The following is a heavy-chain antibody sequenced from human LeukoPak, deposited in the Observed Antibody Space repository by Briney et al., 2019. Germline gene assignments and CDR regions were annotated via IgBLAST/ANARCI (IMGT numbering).Heavy chain of an antibody. CDR3: ARLHHDYGSGTYGGAYNYYMDV. D-gene: IGHD3-10*01. CDR2: IYYTGST. V-gene: IGHV4-59*01. CDR1: SGFISSYY. Sequence: SETLSLTCSVSSGFISSYYWTWIRQSPGKGLEWVGYIYYTGSTSYNPSLQSRVTISVDTSKNQFSLRLNSVTAADTAVYYCARLHHDYGSGTYGGAYNYYMDVWGKGTTVTVSS. J-gene: IGHJ6*03.